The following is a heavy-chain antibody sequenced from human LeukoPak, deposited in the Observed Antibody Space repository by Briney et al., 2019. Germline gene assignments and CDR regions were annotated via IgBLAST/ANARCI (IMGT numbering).Heavy chain of an antibody. J-gene: IGHJ4*02. V-gene: IGHV3-48*02. CDR2: ISSTSNPI. Sequence: PGGSLRLSCAASGFTFSNYNMNWVRQAPGKRLEWLSYISSTSNPIYYADSVKGRFTISRDNAKNSLYLQMNSLRDEDTAVYYCARAGVGARFEDYWGQGTLVTVSS. D-gene: IGHD1-26*01. CDR3: ARAGVGARFEDY. CDR1: GFTFSNYN.